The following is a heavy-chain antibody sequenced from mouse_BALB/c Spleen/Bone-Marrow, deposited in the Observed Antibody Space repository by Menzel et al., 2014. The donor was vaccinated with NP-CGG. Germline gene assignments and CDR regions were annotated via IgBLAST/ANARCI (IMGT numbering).Heavy chain of an antibody. V-gene: IGHV1S34*01. CDR3: ARGIYYGSSSYFDY. CDR1: GYSFTGYC. CDR2: ISCYNGAT. Sequence: LVKTGASVKISCKASGYSFTGYCMHWVKQSHGKSLEWIGYISCYNGATSYNQKFKGKATFTVDTSSSTAYMQFNSLTSEDSAVYYCARGIYYGSSSYFDYWGQGTTLTVSS. J-gene: IGHJ2*01. D-gene: IGHD1-1*01.